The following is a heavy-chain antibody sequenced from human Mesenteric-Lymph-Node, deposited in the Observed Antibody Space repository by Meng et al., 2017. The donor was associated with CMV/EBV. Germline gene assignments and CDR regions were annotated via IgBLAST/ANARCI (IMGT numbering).Heavy chain of an antibody. CDR1: GYTFTSDG. D-gene: IGHD3-9*01. V-gene: IGHV1-18*01. CDR3: ARMNYDILTGYSFDY. CDR2: ISAYNGNT. Sequence: SGYTFTSDGISWVRQAPGQGLEWMGWISAYNGNTNYAQKLQGRVTMTTDTSTSTAYMELRSLRSDDTAVYYCARMNYDILTGYSFDYWGQGTLVTVSS. J-gene: IGHJ4*02.